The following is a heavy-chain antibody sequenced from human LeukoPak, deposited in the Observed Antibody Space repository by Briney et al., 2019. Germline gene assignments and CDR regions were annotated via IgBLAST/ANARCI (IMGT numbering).Heavy chain of an antibody. J-gene: IGHJ4*02. Sequence: PGGSLRLSCVVSEFTFSSYGMSWVRQAPGKGPEWVSSISGSGGSTHYADSVKGRFTISRDNSKNTLYLQMNSLRAEDTAVYYCARRAGGYSHPYDYWGQGTLVTVSS. V-gene: IGHV3-23*01. CDR1: EFTFSSYG. D-gene: IGHD4-23*01. CDR3: ARRAGGYSHPYDY. CDR2: ISGSGGST.